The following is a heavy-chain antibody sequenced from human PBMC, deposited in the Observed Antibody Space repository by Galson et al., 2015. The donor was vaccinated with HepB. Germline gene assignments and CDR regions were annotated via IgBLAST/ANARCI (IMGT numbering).Heavy chain of an antibody. CDR3: ARTVAGGVFFY. J-gene: IGHJ4*02. V-gene: IGHV3-53*04. CDR2: IYSGGST. Sequence: SLRLSCAASGFTVSSNYMSWVRQAPGKGLEWVSVIYSGGSTYYADSVKGRFTISRHNSKNTLYLQMSSLRAEDTAVYYCARTVAGGVFFYWGQGTLVTVSS. CDR1: GFTVSSNY. D-gene: IGHD6-19*01.